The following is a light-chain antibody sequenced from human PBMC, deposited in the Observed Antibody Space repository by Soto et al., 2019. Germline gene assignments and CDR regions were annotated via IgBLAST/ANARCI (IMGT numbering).Light chain of an antibody. V-gene: IGKV3-20*01. CDR2: AAS. Sequence: EIVLTQSPGTLSLSPGERATLSCRASQSVRSNLAWHQQKPGQAPRLLIYAASTRATGVPARFSGSGSGTDFTLTISRLEPEDFAVYYCQQYGSSPFTFGPGTKVDIK. J-gene: IGKJ3*01. CDR1: QSVRSN. CDR3: QQYGSSPFT.